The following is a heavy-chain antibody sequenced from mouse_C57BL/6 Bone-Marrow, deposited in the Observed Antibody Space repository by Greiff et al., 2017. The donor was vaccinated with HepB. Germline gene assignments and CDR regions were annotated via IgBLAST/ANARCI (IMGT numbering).Heavy chain of an antibody. J-gene: IGHJ4*01. Sequence: EVQVVESGGGLVQSGRSLRLSCATSGFTFSDFYMEWVRQAPGKGLEWIAASRNKANDYTTEYSASVKGRFIVSRDTSQSILYLQMNALRAEDTAIYYCARDALYYSAMDYWGQGTSVTVSS. CDR1: GFTFSDFY. V-gene: IGHV7-1*01. CDR2: SRNKANDYTT. CDR3: ARDALYYSAMDY.